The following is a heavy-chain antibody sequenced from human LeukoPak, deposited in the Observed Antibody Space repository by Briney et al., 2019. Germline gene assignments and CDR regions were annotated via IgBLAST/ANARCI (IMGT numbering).Heavy chain of an antibody. CDR1: GGSISSCY. V-gene: IGHV4-59*01. Sequence: SETLSLTCAVSGGSISSCYWSWIRQPPGKGLEWIGEIYYSGSPKYNPSLKSRLTISLDTSKNQFSLELRFVTSADTAVYYCASGSHPLNWFDPWGQGTLVTVSS. D-gene: IGHD1-26*01. CDR3: ASGSHPLNWFDP. J-gene: IGHJ5*02. CDR2: IYYSGSP.